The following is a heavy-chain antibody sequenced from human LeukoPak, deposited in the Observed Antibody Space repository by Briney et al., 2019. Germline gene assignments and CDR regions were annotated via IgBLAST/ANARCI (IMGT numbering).Heavy chain of an antibody. CDR3: ARLCTSTTTRQYYFDY. CDR2: ISHRGST. D-gene: IGHD1-1*01. CDR1: SGSMRSSNW. J-gene: IGHJ4*02. Sequence: SETLSLTCTVSSGSMRSSNWWIWVRQPPGKGLEWIGEISHRGSTNYNPSLKSRVTVSIDTSKNQFSLNLSSVTAADTAVYYCARLCTSTTTRQYYFDYWGQGTLVTVSS. V-gene: IGHV4-4*02.